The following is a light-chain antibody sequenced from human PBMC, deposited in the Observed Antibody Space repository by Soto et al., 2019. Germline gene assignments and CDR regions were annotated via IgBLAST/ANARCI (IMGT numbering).Light chain of an antibody. CDR1: SSDVGGYNY. V-gene: IGLV2-11*01. J-gene: IGLJ3*02. CDR3: CSHSSSITWM. CDR2: VVN. Sequence: QSALTQPRSVSGSPGQSVTISCTGTSSDVGGYNYISWYQQHPGKAPKLIIYVVNKRPSGVPDRFSGSESGNTASLTISGLQAEDEAVYYCCSHSSSITWMFGGGTKLTVL.